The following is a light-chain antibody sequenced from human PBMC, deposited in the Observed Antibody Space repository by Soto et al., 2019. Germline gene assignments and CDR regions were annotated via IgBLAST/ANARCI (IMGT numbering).Light chain of an antibody. CDR1: QSVLYSSNNKNY. Sequence: IVMTQSTDSLAVSLGERATINCKSSQSVLYSSNNKNYLAWYQKKPRQPPKLLIYWASTREAGVPDRFSGSGSGTDFTLTISSLLAVDVAVYDCQHYYCTPLACGQGTKVEIK. J-gene: IGKJ1*01. V-gene: IGKV4-1*01. CDR3: QHYYCTPLA. CDR2: WAS.